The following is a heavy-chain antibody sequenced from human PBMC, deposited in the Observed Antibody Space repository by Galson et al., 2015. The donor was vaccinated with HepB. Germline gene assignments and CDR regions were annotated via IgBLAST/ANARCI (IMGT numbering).Heavy chain of an antibody. CDR3: ARAEPGGKVVPAPLVF. J-gene: IGHJ4*02. CDR1: GYTFTSYS. Sequence: SVKVSCKASGYTFTSYSIHWVRQAPGQGLEWMAWINTVNGNTYYSQTFQGRVTISRDTSASTAYMELTNLTSADTTVYYCARAEPGGKVVPAPLVFWGQGTLVTVSS. V-gene: IGHV1-3*04. CDR2: INTVNGNT. D-gene: IGHD2-2*01.